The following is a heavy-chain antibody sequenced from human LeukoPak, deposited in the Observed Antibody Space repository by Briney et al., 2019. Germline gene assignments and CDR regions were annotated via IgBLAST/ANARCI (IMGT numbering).Heavy chain of an antibody. CDR2: ISASNGNR. CDR3: ARADHYDCYYMDV. CDR1: GYTFPLYG. V-gene: IGHV1-18*01. Sequence: ASVKVSCMASGYTFPLYGISWVRPAPGQGLEWMGGISASNGNRNYAQKLQGRVTMTTDTSTSTAYMELRSLRSDDTAVYYCARADHYDCYYMDVWGKGTTVIVSS. J-gene: IGHJ6*03.